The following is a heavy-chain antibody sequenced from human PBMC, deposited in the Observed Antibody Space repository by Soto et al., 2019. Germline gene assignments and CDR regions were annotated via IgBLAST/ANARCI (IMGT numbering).Heavy chain of an antibody. Sequence: QVQLVQSGAEVKKPGSSVKVSCKASGGTFSSYAIRWVRQAPGQGLEWMGGIIPIFGTANYAQKFQGRVTITADESTSTAYMVLSSQRSEDTAVYYCASPSYGSGSYYYYYYYGMDVWGQGTTVTVSS. D-gene: IGHD3-10*01. CDR3: ASPSYGSGSYYYYYYYGMDV. CDR1: GGTFSSYA. V-gene: IGHV1-69*12. J-gene: IGHJ6*02. CDR2: IIPIFGTA.